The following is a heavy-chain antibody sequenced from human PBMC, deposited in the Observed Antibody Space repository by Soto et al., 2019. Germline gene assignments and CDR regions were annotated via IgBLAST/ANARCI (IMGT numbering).Heavy chain of an antibody. CDR3: TTGVTSRGMDV. CDR2: IKTKTDGGTT. V-gene: IGHV3-15*01. CDR1: GFTFSNAW. D-gene: IGHD2-21*02. Sequence: PGGSLRLSCAASGFTFSNAWMSWVRQAPGKGLEWVGRIKTKTDGGTTDYAAPVKGRFTISRDDSKNTLYLQMNSLKTEDTAVYYCTTGVTSRGMDVWGQGTTVTVSS. J-gene: IGHJ6*02.